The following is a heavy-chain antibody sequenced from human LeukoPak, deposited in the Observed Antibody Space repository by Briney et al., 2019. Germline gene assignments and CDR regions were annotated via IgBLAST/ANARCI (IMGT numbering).Heavy chain of an antibody. CDR1: GFTFSDYY. CDR3: ARGDGGNSAFDY. Sequence: GGSLRLSCAASGFTFSDYYMSWIRQTPEKGLEWVSYISWNSYYTNYADSVKGRLTISRDNTKTSLYLQMNSLRDEDTAVYYCARGDGGNSAFDYWGQGNLVTVSS. CDR2: ISWNSYYT. J-gene: IGHJ4*02. V-gene: IGHV3-11*05. D-gene: IGHD4-23*01.